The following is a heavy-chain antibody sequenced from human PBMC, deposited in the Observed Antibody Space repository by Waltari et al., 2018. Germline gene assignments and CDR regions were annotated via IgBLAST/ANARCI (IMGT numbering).Heavy chain of an antibody. CDR3: ASPGPQIDLFNGYSSLDY. Sequence: QVRLVQSGAEVRRPGASVKVSCKASGYTFIDFYMHWVRQAPGQGLEWMGCINTKSGDTDYSQKLQDRVTMTRDTSIATAYMVLSRLTFDDTAMYFCASPGPQIDLFNGYSSLDYWGQGSLVTVSS. V-gene: IGHV1-2*02. CDR1: GYTFIDFY. D-gene: IGHD3-22*01. CDR2: INTKSGDT. J-gene: IGHJ4*02.